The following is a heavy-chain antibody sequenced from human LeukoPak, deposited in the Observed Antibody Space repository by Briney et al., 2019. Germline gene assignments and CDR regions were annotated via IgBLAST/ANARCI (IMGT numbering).Heavy chain of an antibody. J-gene: IGHJ4*02. CDR3: AKGTKYYSDSSGYDY. Sequence: PGGSLRLSCAASGFTVSSNYMSWVRQAPGKGLEWVSVIYSGGSTYYADSVKGRFTISRDNSKNTLYLQMNSLRAEDTAVYYCAKGTKYYSDSSGYDYWGQGTLVTLSS. CDR2: IYSGGST. V-gene: IGHV3-53*01. D-gene: IGHD3-22*01. CDR1: GFTVSSNY.